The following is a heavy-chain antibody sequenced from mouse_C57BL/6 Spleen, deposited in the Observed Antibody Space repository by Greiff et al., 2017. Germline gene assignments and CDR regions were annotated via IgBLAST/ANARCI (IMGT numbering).Heavy chain of an antibody. J-gene: IGHJ1*03. CDR1: GYTFTSYD. CDR2: IYPSDGST. CDR3: SRGTTVGYWYFDV. D-gene: IGHD1-1*01. V-gene: IGHV1-85*01. Sequence: QVQLQQSGPELVKPGASVKLSCKASGYTFTSYDINWVKQRPGQGLEWIGRIYPSDGSTKYNQKFKGKATLTVDTSSSTAYMELHSLTSEDSAVYFCSRGTTVGYWYFDVWGTGTTVTVSS.